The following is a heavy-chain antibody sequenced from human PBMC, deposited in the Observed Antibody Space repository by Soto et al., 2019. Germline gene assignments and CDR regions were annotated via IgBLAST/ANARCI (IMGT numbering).Heavy chain of an antibody. CDR2: INHSGST. CDR1: GGSFSGYY. V-gene: IGHV4-34*01. J-gene: IGHJ6*02. Sequence: PSETLSLTCAVYGGSFSGYYWSWIRQPPGKGLEWIGEINHSGSTNYNPSLKSRVTISVDTSKNQFSLKLSSVTAADTAVYYCARGPCRSSVPGYYYYGMDVWGQGTTVTVSS. CDR3: ARGPCRSSVPGYYYYGMDV. D-gene: IGHD2-15*01.